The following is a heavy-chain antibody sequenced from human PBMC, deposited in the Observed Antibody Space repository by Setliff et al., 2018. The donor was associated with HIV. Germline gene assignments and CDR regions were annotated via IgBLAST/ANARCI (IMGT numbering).Heavy chain of an antibody. Sequence: GGSLRLSCAASGFSFSGAWMRWVRQAPGKGLEWVTDISGSGGVTYYADSVRGRFTVSRDNSGRTLYLQINSLRAEDTAIYYCAKARTTVTSALDSWGQGTLVTVSS. CDR1: GFSFSGAW. CDR2: ISGSGGVT. J-gene: IGHJ4*02. V-gene: IGHV3-23*01. D-gene: IGHD4-17*01. CDR3: AKARTTVTSALDS.